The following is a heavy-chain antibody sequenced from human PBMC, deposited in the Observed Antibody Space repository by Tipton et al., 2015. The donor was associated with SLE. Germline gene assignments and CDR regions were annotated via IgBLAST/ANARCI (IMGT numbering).Heavy chain of an antibody. CDR1: GFTFSTYG. CDR3: ARADCGGDCYNDY. J-gene: IGHJ4*02. V-gene: IGHV3-33*01. Sequence: RSLRLSCAASGFTFSTYGMHWVRQAPGKGLEWVAVIWYDGSKKYYADSVKGRFTISRDNSKNTLYLQMNSLRAEDTAVYYCARADCGGDCYNDYWGQGTLVTVSS. D-gene: IGHD2-21*01. CDR2: IWYDGSKK.